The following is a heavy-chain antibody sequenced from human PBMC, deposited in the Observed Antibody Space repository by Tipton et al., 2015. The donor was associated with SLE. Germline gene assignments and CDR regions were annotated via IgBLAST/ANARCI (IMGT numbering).Heavy chain of an antibody. CDR3: ARDALYYRNAFDI. Sequence: QLVQSGAELKKPGASVKVSCKASGYTFTSYGICWVRQAPGQGLERMGWISAYNGDTNYAQKFQGRVTMTTDTSTSTAYMELRSLRSDDTAVYYCARDALYYRNAFDIWGQGTMVTVSS. CDR2: ISAYNGDT. D-gene: IGHD1-14*01. J-gene: IGHJ3*02. CDR1: GYTFTSYG. V-gene: IGHV1-18*01.